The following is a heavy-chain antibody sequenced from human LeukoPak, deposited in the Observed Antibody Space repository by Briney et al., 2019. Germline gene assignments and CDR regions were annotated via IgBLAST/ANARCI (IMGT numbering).Heavy chain of an antibody. CDR2: ISYDGSNK. J-gene: IGHJ4*02. V-gene: IGHV3-30-3*01. CDR3: AKDHGTAVAGFYY. D-gene: IGHD6-19*01. Sequence: GRSLRLSCAASGFTFSSYAMHWVRQAPGKGLGWVAVISYDGSNKYYADSVKGRFTVSRDTSENTLYLQMNSLRAEDTAIYYCAKDHGTAVAGFYYWGQGTLVTVSS. CDR1: GFTFSSYA.